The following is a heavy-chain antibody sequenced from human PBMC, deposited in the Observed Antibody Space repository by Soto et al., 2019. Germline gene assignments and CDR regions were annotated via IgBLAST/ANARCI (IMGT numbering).Heavy chain of an antibody. V-gene: IGHV3-30-3*01. D-gene: IGHD3-3*01. CDR1: GFTFSSYA. CDR2: ISYDGSNK. CDR3: ARDRPDYDFWSGPGGWFDP. J-gene: IGHJ5*02. Sequence: QVQLVESGGGVVQPGRSLRLSCAASGFTFSSYAMHWVRQAPGKGLEWVAVISYDGSNKYYADSVKGRFTISRDNSKNTLYLQMNSLRAEDTAVYYCARDRPDYDFWSGPGGWFDPWGQGTLVTVSS.